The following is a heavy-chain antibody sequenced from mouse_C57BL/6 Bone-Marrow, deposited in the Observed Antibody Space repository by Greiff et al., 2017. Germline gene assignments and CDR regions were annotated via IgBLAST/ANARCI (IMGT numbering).Heavy chain of an antibody. J-gene: IGHJ3*01. D-gene: IGHD2-1*01. CDR1: GYTFTSYW. CDR2: IYPGNSDT. V-gene: IGHV1-5*01. CDR3: TNYYGKSPWFAD. Sequence: VQLQQSGTVLARPGASVKMSCKTSGYTFTSYWMHWVKQRPGQGLEWIGAIYPGNSDTSYNQKFKGKAKLTAVTSASTAYMELSSLTNEDSAVYYGTNYYGKSPWFADWGQGTLVTVAA.